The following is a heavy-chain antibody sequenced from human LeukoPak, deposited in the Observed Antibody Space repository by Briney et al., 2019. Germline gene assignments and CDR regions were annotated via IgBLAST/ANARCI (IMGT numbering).Heavy chain of an antibody. V-gene: IGHV4-38-2*02. D-gene: IGHD5-24*01. CDR2: IYHSGST. CDR3: ARDGVEMATYYYYAMDV. CDR1: GYSISSGYY. J-gene: IGHJ6*02. Sequence: PSETLSLTCTVSGYSISSGYYWGWIRQPPGKGLEWIGSIYHSGSTYYNPSLKSRVTISVDTSKNQFSLKLSSVTAADTAVYYCARDGVEMATYYYYAMDVWGQGTTVSVSS.